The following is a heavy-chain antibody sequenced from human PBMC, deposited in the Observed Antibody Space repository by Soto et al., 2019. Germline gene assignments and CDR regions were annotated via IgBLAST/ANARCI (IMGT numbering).Heavy chain of an antibody. J-gene: IGHJ6*02. CDR1: GFTFTTYA. Sequence: GGSLRLSCAASGFTFTTYAMTWVRQAPGKGLEWVATISGSDGGTYYADSAKDRFTISRDNSKNTLYLQMNNLRAEDTAVYYCANRPRYYHLDVWGQGTTVTVSS. CDR2: ISGSDGGT. V-gene: IGHV3-23*01. CDR3: ANRPRYYHLDV.